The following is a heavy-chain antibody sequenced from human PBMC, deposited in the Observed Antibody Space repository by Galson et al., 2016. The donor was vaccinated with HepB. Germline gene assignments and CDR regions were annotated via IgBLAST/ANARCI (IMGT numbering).Heavy chain of an antibody. J-gene: IGHJ4*02. CDR1: TFSRFY. V-gene: IGHV4-39*01. Sequence: TFSRFYMNWVRQAPGKGLEWIGSIYPSGSTYYNPSLKSRVTISVDASKNQFSLKVTSVTAADTALYFCARGPRVVITTVFDYWGQGTLLTVSS. CDR3: ARGPRVVITTVFDY. CDR2: IYPSGST. D-gene: IGHD3-22*01.